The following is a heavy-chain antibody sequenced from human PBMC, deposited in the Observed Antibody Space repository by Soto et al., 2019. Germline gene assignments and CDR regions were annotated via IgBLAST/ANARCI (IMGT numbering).Heavy chain of an antibody. Sequence: EVQLLESGGGLEQPGGSLRLSCATSGFTFRDYPMTWVRRAPGQGLEWVSTVDRGSGTYYSDSVKGRFTISRDNAKNTLYLQMNSLRAEDTATYYCAKYSAAGSRYFDFWGQGTLVTVSS. CDR3: AKYSAAGSRYFDF. V-gene: IGHV3-23*05. D-gene: IGHD6-13*01. CDR2: VDRGSGT. J-gene: IGHJ4*02. CDR1: GFTFRDYP.